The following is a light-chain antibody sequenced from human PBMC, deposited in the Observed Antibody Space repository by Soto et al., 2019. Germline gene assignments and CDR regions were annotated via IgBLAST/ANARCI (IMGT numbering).Light chain of an antibody. CDR3: CSYAGSSTYV. Sequence: QSVLTQPASVSGSPGQSITISCTGTSSDVGSYNLVSWYQQHPGKAPKLIIYEVSKRSSGLSYRFSGSKSGNTASLTISGLQAEDEADYYCCSYAGSSTYVFGAGTKVTVL. CDR2: EVS. V-gene: IGLV2-23*02. CDR1: SSDVGSYNL. J-gene: IGLJ1*01.